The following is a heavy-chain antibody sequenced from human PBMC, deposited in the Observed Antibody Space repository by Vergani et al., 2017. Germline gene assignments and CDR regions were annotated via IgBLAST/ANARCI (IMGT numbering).Heavy chain of an antibody. J-gene: IGHJ4*02. Sequence: QVQLQESGPGLVKPSETLSLTCTVSGGSISSYYWSWIRQPPGKGLEWIGYIYYSGSTNYNPSLKSRVTISVDTSKNQFSLKLSSVTAADTAVYYCAGGGGWGFDYWGQGTLVTVSS. CDR3: AGGGGWGFDY. V-gene: IGHV4-59*12. CDR2: IYYSGST. CDR1: GGSISSYY. D-gene: IGHD2-15*01.